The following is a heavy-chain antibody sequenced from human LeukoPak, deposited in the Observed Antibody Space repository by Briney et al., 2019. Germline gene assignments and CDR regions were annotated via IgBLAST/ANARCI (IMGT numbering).Heavy chain of an antibody. CDR2: IYYSGST. V-gene: IGHV4-59*12. Sequence: SETLSLTCTVSGGSISSYYWSWIRQPPGKGLEWIGYIYYSGSTNYNPSLKSRVTISVDTSKNQFSLKLSSVTAADTAVYYCAVRRSFYDSSGYYGEAYFDYWGQGTLVTVSS. J-gene: IGHJ4*02. CDR3: AVRRSFYDSSGYYGEAYFDY. CDR1: GGSISSYY. D-gene: IGHD3-22*01.